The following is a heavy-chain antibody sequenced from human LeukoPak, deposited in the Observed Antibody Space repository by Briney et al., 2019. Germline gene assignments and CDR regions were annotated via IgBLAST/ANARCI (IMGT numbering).Heavy chain of an antibody. CDR3: ARLPLYCINGVCYRPRDYNYHGMDV. Sequence: PSETLSLTCTVSGGSVSSYYWSWIRQPPGKGLEWIGYIYYSGSTNYNPSLKSRVTISVDTSKNQLSLKLNSVTAADTAVYYCARLPLYCINGVCYRPRDYNYHGMDVWGQGTTVTVSS. CDR1: GGSVSSYY. J-gene: IGHJ6*02. V-gene: IGHV4-59*02. CDR2: IYYSGST. D-gene: IGHD2-8*01.